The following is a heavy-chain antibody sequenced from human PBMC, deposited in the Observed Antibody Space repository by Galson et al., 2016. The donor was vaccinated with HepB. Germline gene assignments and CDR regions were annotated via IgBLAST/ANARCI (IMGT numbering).Heavy chain of an antibody. CDR3: AHHREWFDF. J-gene: IGHJ5*01. D-gene: IGHD1-14*01. Sequence: PALVKPTQTLTLTCTFSGFSLSTAGMGVGWIRQPPGKALEWLALIYWDGDVRYSPSLKNRLTITKGTSENQVVLTMTNMNPVDTATYYCAHHREWFDFWGQGNLVIVSS. CDR1: GFSLSTAGMG. V-gene: IGHV2-5*08. CDR2: IYWDGDV.